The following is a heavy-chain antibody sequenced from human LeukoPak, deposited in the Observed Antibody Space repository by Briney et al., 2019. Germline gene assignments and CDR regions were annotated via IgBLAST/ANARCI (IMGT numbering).Heavy chain of an antibody. CDR3: AKEKSRSYLDY. CDR1: GFTFSSYG. CDR2: IWYDGSNK. V-gene: IGHV3-33*06. D-gene: IGHD2-2*01. J-gene: IGHJ4*02. Sequence: HSGRSLRLSCAASGFTFSSYGMHWVRQAPGKGLEWVAVIWYDGSNKYYADSVKGRFTISRDNSKNTLYLQMNSLRAEDTAVYYCAKEKSRSYLDYWGQGTLVAVSS.